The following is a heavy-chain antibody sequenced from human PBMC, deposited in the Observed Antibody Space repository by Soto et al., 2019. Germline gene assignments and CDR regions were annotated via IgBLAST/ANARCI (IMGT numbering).Heavy chain of an antibody. V-gene: IGHV4-34*01. CDR2: INHSGST. D-gene: IGHD2-2*01. J-gene: IGHJ6*03. CDR1: GGSFSGYY. CDR3: ARRPIVVVPAAIHSDYYYYMDV. Sequence: PSETLSLTCAVYGGSFSGYYWSWIRQPPGKGLEWIGEINHSGSTNYNPSLKSRVTISVDTSKNQFSLKLSSVTAADTAVYYCARRPIVVVPAAIHSDYYYYMDVWGKETTVTVSS.